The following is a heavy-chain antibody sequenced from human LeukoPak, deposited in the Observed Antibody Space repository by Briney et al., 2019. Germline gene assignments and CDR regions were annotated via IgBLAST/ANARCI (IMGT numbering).Heavy chain of an antibody. V-gene: IGHV1-18*01. CDR1: GYTFTSYG. D-gene: IGHD6-13*01. Sequence: GASVKVSCKASGYTFTSYGISWVRQAPGQGLEWMGWISAYNGNTNYAQKLQGRVTMTTDTSTSTAYMELRSLRSDDTAVYYCARSGSSWSPNAEYFQHWGQGTLVTVSS. J-gene: IGHJ1*01. CDR3: ARSGSSWSPNAEYFQH. CDR2: ISAYNGNT.